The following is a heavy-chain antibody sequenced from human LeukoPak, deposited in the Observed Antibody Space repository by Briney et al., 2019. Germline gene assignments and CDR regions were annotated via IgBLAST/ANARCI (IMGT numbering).Heavy chain of an antibody. J-gene: IGHJ4*02. Sequence: PGGSLRLSCAASGFTVSSNYMSGVRQAPGKGLEWVSVIYSGGSTYYADSVKGGFTLSRDNSKNTLYLQMNSLRAEDTAVYYCARGVLPVRGVRLDYWGQGTLVTVSS. CDR2: IYSGGST. CDR1: GFTVSSNY. D-gene: IGHD3-10*01. V-gene: IGHV3-66*01. CDR3: ARGVLPVRGVRLDY.